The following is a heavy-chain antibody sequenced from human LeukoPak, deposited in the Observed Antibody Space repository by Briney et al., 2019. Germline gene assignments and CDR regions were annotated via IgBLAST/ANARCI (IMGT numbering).Heavy chain of an antibody. J-gene: IGHJ4*02. D-gene: IGHD6-13*01. V-gene: IGHV3-33*01. CDR2: IWYDGSNK. CDR3: ARGPRRTAAIDY. CDR1: GFTSSSYG. Sequence: GGSLRLSCAASGFTSSSYGMHWVRQAPGKGLEWVAVIWYDGSNKYYADSVKGRFTISRDNSKNTLYLQMNSLRAEDTAVYYCARGPRRTAAIDYWGQGTLVTVSS.